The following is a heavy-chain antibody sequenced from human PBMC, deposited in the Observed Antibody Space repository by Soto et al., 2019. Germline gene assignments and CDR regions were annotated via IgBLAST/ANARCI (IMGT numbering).Heavy chain of an antibody. Sequence: QVQLQESGPGLVKPSETLSLTCTVSGGSISSYYWSWIRQPPGKGLEWIGYIYYSGSTNYNPSLTSRVTISVDTSKNQFSLKLSSVTAADTAVYYCARQGYRYGYDWGQGTLVTVSS. CDR1: GGSISSYY. J-gene: IGHJ4*02. CDR3: ARQGYRYGYD. CDR2: IYYSGST. D-gene: IGHD5-18*01. V-gene: IGHV4-59*08.